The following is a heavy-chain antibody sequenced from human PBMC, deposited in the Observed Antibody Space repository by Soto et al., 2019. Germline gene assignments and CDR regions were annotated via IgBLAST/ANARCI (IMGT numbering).Heavy chain of an antibody. Sequence: GESLRISCKGSGYSFTSYWISWVRQMPGKGLEWMGRIDPSDSYTNYSSSFQGHVTISADKSISTAYLQCSSLEASDTAMSYCARHGGSGTMVRGDLIYYYYGMDVWGQRSKV. V-gene: IGHV5-10-1*01. CDR3: ARHGGSGTMVRGDLIYYYYGMDV. CDR2: IDPSDSYT. CDR1: GYSFTSYW. D-gene: IGHD3-10*01. J-gene: IGHJ6*02.